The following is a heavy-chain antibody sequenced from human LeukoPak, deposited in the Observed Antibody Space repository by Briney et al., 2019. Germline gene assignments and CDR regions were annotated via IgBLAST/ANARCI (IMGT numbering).Heavy chain of an antibody. J-gene: IGHJ4*02. V-gene: IGHV3-30-3*01. CDR1: GFTFSSYA. CDR3: ARAGYSYGVSSPAMGVGFDY. Sequence: GGSLRLSCAASGFTFSSYAMHWVRQAPGKGLEWVAVISYDGSNKYYADSVKGRFTISRDNSKNTLYLQMNSLRAEDTAVYYCARAGYSYGVSSPAMGVGFDYWGQGTLVTVSS. CDR2: ISYDGSNK. D-gene: IGHD5-18*01.